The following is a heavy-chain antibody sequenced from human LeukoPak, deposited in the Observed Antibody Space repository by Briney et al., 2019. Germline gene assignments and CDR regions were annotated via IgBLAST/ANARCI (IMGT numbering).Heavy chain of an antibody. CDR1: GGSISSSSYY. CDR3: ARVPYYDSSGSLGFDY. J-gene: IGHJ4*02. V-gene: IGHV4-39*07. Sequence: PSETLSLTCTVSGGSISSSSYYWGWIRQPPGKGLEWIGSIYYSGSTNYNPSLKSRVTISVDTSKNQFSLKLSSVTAADTAVYYCARVPYYDSSGSLGFDYWGQGTLVTVSS. CDR2: IYYSGST. D-gene: IGHD3-22*01.